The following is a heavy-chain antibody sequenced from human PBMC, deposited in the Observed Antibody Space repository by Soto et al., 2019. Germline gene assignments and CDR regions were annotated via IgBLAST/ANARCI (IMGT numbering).Heavy chain of an antibody. CDR1: GFTFSSYS. CDR2: ISSSSSYI. Sequence: GGSLRLSCAASGFTFSSYSMNWVRQAPGKGLEWVSSISSSSSYIYYADSVKGRFTISRDNAKNSLYLQRNSLRAEDTAVYYCARDQGWVGPSDAFDIWGQGTMVTVSS. V-gene: IGHV3-21*01. D-gene: IGHD1-26*01. CDR3: ARDQGWVGPSDAFDI. J-gene: IGHJ3*02.